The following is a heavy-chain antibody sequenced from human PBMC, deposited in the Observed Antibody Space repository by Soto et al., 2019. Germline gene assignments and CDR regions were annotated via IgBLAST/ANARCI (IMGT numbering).Heavy chain of an antibody. CDR1: GYTFTSYD. CDR3: ARGSSSKDPKDAFDI. J-gene: IGHJ3*02. D-gene: IGHD2-15*01. Sequence: ASVKVSCKASGYTFTSYDINWVRQATGQGLEWMGWMNPNSGSTDFAQNFQGRVTMTRYTSTSTVYMELSSLISEDTAVYYCARGSSSKDPKDAFDIWGQGTMVTVSS. CDR2: MNPNSGST. V-gene: IGHV1-8*01.